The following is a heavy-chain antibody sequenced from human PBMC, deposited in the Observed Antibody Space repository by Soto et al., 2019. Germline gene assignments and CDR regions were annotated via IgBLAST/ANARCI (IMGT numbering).Heavy chain of an antibody. V-gene: IGHV3-30*18. CDR1: GFTFSSYG. J-gene: IGHJ4*02. Sequence: QPGGSLRLSCAASGFTFSSYGMHWVRQAPGKGLEWVAVISYDGSNKYYADSVKGRFTISRDNSKNTLYLQMNSLRAEDTAVYYCAKCPRRGSSWSTYFDYWGQGTLVTVSS. D-gene: IGHD6-13*01. CDR3: AKCPRRGSSWSTYFDY. CDR2: ISYDGSNK.